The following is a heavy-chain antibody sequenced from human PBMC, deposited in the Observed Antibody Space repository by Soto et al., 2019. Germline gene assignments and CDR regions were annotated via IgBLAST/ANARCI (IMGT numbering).Heavy chain of an antibody. V-gene: IGHV3-23*01. Sequence: PGGSLRLSCAGSGFIFRNYGMSWVRQAPGKGLEWVSAISGDGTGTYYADSVKGRFAISRDNSRNTLYLQMSSLRAEDTALYYCVFYDVLTGYDHWGQGTLVTVS. CDR3: VFYDVLTGYDH. CDR2: ISGDGTGT. CDR1: GFIFRNYG. J-gene: IGHJ5*02. D-gene: IGHD3-9*01.